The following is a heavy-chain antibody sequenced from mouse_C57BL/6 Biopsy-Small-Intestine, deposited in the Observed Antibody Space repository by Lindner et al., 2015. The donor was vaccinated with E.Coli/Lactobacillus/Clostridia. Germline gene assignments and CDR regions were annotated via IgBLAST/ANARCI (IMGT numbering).Heavy chain of an antibody. CDR1: GGTFTNYV. V-gene: IGHV1-79*01. Sequence: SVKVSCKASGGTFTNYVINWVRQAPGQGLEWVGGITPGFGTTYYSQKFQDRVTLTADKSTSTAYMELSSLRSEDTAVYYCARARPSLGMVERDTLWTFDIWGQGTPVTVSS. CDR3: ARARPSLGMVERDTLWTFDI. CDR2: ITPGFGTT. J-gene: IGHJ3*01. D-gene: IGHD1-1*02.